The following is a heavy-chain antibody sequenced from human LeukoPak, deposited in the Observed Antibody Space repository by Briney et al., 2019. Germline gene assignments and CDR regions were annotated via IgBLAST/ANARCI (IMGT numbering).Heavy chain of an antibody. CDR1: GFTFSSYE. J-gene: IGHJ5*02. D-gene: IGHD3-3*01. Sequence: GASLRLSCAASGFTFSSYEMNWVRQAPGKGLEWVSGINWNGGSTGYADSVKGRFTISRDNAKNSLYLQMNSLRAEDTALYYCARGIRGFWSGYFSRVWFDPWGQGTLVTVSS. CDR2: INWNGGST. V-gene: IGHV3-20*04. CDR3: ARGIRGFWSGYFSRVWFDP.